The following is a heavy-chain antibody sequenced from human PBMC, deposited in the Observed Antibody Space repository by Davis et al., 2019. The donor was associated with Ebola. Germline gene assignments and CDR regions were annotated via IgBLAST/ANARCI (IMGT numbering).Heavy chain of an antibody. V-gene: IGHV3-74*01. CDR3: ARAYTAMVTAYYYYYGMDV. CDR1: GFTFSSYW. CDR2: INSDGSST. Sequence: GESLKISCAASGFTFSSYWMHWVRQAPGKGLVWVSRINSDGSSTSYADSVKGRFTISRDNAKNTLYLQMNSLRAEDTAVYYCARAYTAMVTAYYYYYGMDVWGQGTTVTVSS. J-gene: IGHJ6*02. D-gene: IGHD5-18*01.